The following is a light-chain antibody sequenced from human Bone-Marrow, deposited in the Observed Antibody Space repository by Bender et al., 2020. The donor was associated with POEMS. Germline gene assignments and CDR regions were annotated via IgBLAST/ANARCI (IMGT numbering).Light chain of an antibody. J-gene: IGLJ3*02. CDR2: DVT. CDR3: QSYDNSLGGWV. V-gene: IGLV2-14*03. Sequence: QSALTQPASVSGSPGQSITISCTGTSSDIGGYNYVSWYLQHPGKAPQVIIYDVTNRPSGVSNRFSGSKSGNTASLTISGLQDGDEADYYCQSYDNSLGGWVFGGGTKLTVL. CDR1: SSDIGGYNY.